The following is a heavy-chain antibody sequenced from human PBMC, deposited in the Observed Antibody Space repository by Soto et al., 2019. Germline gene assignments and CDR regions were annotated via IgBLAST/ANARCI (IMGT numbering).Heavy chain of an antibody. D-gene: IGHD2-15*01. CDR2: ISGSGGST. V-gene: IGHV3-23*01. CDR1: GFTFSSYA. CDR3: AKGDHIVVVVAATDINAFDI. J-gene: IGHJ3*02. Sequence: GGSLRLSCAASGFTFSSYAMSWVRQAPGKGLEWVSAISGSGGSTYYADSVKGRFTISRDNSKNTLYLQMNSLRAEDTAVYYCAKGDHIVVVVAATDINAFDIWGQGTMVTVSS.